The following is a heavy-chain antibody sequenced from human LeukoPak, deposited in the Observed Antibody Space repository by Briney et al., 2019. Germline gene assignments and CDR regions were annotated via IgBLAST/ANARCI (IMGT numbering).Heavy chain of an antibody. J-gene: IGHJ4*02. CDR2: INHSGST. V-gene: IGHV4-34*01. CDR1: GGSFSGYY. D-gene: IGHD3-3*01. Sequence: SETLSLTCAVYGGSFSGYYWSWIRQPPGKGLEWIGEINHSGSTNYNPSLKSLVTISVDTSKNQFSLKLSSVTAADTAVYYCARGLYDFWSGYCLDYWGQGTLVTVSS. CDR3: ARGLYDFWSGYCLDY.